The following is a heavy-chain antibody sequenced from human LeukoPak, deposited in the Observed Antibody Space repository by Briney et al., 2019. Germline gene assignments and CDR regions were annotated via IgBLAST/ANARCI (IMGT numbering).Heavy chain of an antibody. V-gene: IGHV3-23*01. CDR1: GFIFSHYD. CDR3: AKIVRRAFDV. D-gene: IGHD6-6*01. CDR2: IITSGAIT. Sequence: GGSLRLSCAASGFIFSHYDMSWVRQAPGKGLEWVSGIITSGAITDYADSVKGRFTISRDNSKNTLYLQMNSLRAEDTALYYCAKIVRRAFDVWGQGTMVTVSS. J-gene: IGHJ3*01.